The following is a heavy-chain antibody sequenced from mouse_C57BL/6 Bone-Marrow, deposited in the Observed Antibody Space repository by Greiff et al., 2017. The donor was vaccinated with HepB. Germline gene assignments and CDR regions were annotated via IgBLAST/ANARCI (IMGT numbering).Heavy chain of an antibody. CDR3: ARWGSSTCWYFDV. CDR1: GYAFSSYW. D-gene: IGHD1-1*01. Sequence: VQLQESGAELVKPGASVKISCKASGYAFSSYWMNWVKQRPGKGLEWIGQIYPGDGDTNYNGKFKGKATLSADKSSSTAYMQLSSLTSEDSAVYFCARWGSSTCWYFDVWGTGTTVTVSA. J-gene: IGHJ1*03. CDR2: IYPGDGDT. V-gene: IGHV1-80*01.